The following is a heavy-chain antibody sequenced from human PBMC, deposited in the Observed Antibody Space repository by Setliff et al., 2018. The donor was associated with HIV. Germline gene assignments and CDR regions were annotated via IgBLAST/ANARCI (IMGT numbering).Heavy chain of an antibody. V-gene: IGHV1-69*10. CDR2: FIPILDIT. CDR3: AGPRGDEAFDI. CDR1: GDTSGTYA. J-gene: IGHJ3*02. D-gene: IGHD3-10*01. Sequence: SVKVSCKASGDTSGTYAINWVRQAPGQGLEWMGQFIPILDITNYAQKFQGRVTITADKSTNTMYMEMTSLTSEDTAVYYCAGPRGDEAFDIWGQGTMVTVSS.